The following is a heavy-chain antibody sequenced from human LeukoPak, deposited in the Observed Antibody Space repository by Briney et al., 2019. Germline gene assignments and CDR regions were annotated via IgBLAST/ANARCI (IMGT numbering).Heavy chain of an antibody. V-gene: IGHV4-39*01. CDR2: IYYSGST. CDR3: ARPAGAGLAAAGFWYFDL. D-gene: IGHD6-13*01. CDR1: GGSISSSSYY. Sequence: SETLSLTCTVSGGSISSSSYYWGWIRQPPGKGLEWIGSIYYSGSTYYNPSLKSRVTISVDTSTNQFSLKLSSVTAADTAVYYCARPAGAGLAAAGFWYFDLWGRGPLVTVSS. J-gene: IGHJ2*01.